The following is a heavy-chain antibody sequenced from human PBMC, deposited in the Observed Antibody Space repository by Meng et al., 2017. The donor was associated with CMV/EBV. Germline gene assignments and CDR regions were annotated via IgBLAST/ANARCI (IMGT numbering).Heavy chain of an antibody. CDR3: ARSEQLLVYLY. CDR1: GGSISNYY. D-gene: IGHD6-13*01. Sequence: SETLSLTCTFSGGSISNYYWSWIRQPPGKGLEWIGYIYYSGNTDYNPSLKSRVTISLDTSKNQFSLKLSSVTAADMAIYYCARSEQLLVYLYWGQGTLVTVSS. CDR2: IYYSGNT. V-gene: IGHV4-59*01. J-gene: IGHJ4*02.